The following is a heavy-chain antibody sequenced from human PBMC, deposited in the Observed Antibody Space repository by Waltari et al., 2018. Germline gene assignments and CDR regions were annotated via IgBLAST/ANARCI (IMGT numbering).Heavy chain of an antibody. CDR1: GGSISSGSYY. CDR3: ARRWSLGEFDY. CDR2: IYTSGST. D-gene: IGHD3-16*01. J-gene: IGHJ4*02. V-gene: IGHV4-61*09. Sequence: QVQLQESGPGLVKPSQTLSLTCTVSGGSISSGSYYWSWIRQPAGKGLEWIGYIYTSGSTNYNPPLKSRVTISVDTSKNQFSLKLSSVTAADTAVYYCARRWSLGEFDYWGQGTLVTVSS.